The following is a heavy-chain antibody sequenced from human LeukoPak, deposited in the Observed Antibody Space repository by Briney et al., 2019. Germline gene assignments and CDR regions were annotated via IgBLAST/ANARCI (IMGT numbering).Heavy chain of an antibody. CDR3: AKMNLGAIDY. V-gene: IGHV3-30*02. D-gene: IGHD1-26*01. CDR1: GFTFSSYG. J-gene: IGHJ4*02. Sequence: GGSLRLSCAASGFTFSSYGMHWVRQAPGKGLEWVSFIRYDGSNKDYADSVKGRFIISRGNSKNTLYLQMNSLRAEDTAVYYCAKMNLGAIDYWGQGTLVTVSS. CDR2: IRYDGSNK.